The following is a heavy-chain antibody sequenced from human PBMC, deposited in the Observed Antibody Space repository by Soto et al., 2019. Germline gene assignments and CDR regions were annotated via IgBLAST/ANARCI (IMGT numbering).Heavy chain of an antibody. Sequence: PSETLSVTCTVSGASIAGSDWWSWVRQTPEKGLEWIGEIYHSGTTNYHPSLKSRVTISKDKSKNQFSRNLTSVTAADTAVYSCGRMSVVGYFDYWGRGSLVTVYS. D-gene: IGHD3-22*01. CDR2: IYHSGTT. V-gene: IGHV4-4*02. CDR1: GASIAGSDW. CDR3: GRMSVVGYFDY. J-gene: IGHJ4*02.